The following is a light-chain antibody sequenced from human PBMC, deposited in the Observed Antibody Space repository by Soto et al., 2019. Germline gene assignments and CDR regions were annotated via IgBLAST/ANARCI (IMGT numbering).Light chain of an antibody. V-gene: IGKV3-15*01. CDR2: GAS. CDR1: QSVSSN. J-gene: IGKJ5*01. CDR3: QQYNNWPPIT. Sequence: EIVMTQSPATLSVSTGERATLSCRASQSVSSNLAWYQQKPGQAPRLLIYGASTRATVIPARFSGSGSGTDFTLTISSLQSEDFAVYYCQQYNNWPPITFGQGTRLEIK.